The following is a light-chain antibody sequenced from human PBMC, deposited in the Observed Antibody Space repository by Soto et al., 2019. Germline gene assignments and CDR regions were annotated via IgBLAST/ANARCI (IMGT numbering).Light chain of an antibody. Sequence: QSVLPQPATLSASPGQSVTISDPGTSSEVGGYNYVTWYQQHPGKVSRLMIYEVSNRPSGVSNRFSGSKSGNTASLTIIGLQAEDEADYYCSSYTVSTPVVFGGGTKVTVL. CDR1: SSEVGGYNY. J-gene: IGLJ3*02. V-gene: IGLV2-14*01. CDR2: EVS. CDR3: SSYTVSTPVV.